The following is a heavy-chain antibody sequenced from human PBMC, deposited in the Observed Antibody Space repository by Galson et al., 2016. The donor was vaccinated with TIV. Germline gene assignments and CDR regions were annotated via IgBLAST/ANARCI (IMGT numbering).Heavy chain of an antibody. D-gene: IGHD5-18*01. Sequence: SLRLSCAASGFTFSSYAMTWVRQAPGKGLEWVSVISGSGDSIYYADSVKGRFTISRDNSKNTLHLQMNSLRVDDTAVYFCARDRGGLIDTGTIEYWGQGTLVTVSS. CDR1: GFTFSSYA. CDR2: ISGSGDSI. CDR3: ARDRGGLIDTGTIEY. V-gene: IGHV3-23*01. J-gene: IGHJ4*02.